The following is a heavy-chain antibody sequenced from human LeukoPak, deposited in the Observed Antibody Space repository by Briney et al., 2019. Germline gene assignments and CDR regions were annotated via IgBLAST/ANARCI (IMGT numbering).Heavy chain of an antibody. V-gene: IGHV4-34*01. CDR2: INHSGST. Sequence: PSETLSLTCAVYGGSFSGYYWSWIRQPPGKGLEWIGEINHSGSTNYNPSLKSRVTISVDTSKNQFSLKLSSVTAADTAVYYCARFGSGWYYFAHWGQGTLVTVSS. D-gene: IGHD6-19*01. CDR3: ARFGSGWYYFAH. J-gene: IGHJ4*02. CDR1: GGSFSGYY.